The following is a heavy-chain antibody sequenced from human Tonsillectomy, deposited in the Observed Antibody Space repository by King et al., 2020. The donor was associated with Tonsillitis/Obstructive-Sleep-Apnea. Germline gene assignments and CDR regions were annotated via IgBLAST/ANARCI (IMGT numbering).Heavy chain of an antibody. D-gene: IGHD2-15*01. Sequence: TLKESGPVLVKPTETLTLTGTVSGFSLSNARMGVSWIRQPPGKALEWLAHIFSNDEKSYSTSLKSRLTISKDTSKSQVVLTMTNMDPVDTATYYCALIIRGCCSGGSCYSYYYYYYMDVWGKGTTVPVSS. CDR2: IFSNDEK. CDR1: GFSLSNARMG. CDR3: ALIIRGCCSGGSCYSYYYYYYMDV. V-gene: IGHV2-26*01. J-gene: IGHJ6*03.